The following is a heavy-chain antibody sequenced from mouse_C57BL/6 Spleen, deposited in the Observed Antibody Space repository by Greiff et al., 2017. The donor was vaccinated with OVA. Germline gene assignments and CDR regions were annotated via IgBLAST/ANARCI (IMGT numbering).Heavy chain of an antibody. Sequence: QVQLQQSGAELVKPGASVTLSCKASGYTFTEYTIHWVKQRSGQGLEWIGWFYPGSGSITYNEKFKDKATLTADKSSSTVYMEVSRVTSEVSAVYFVARHEVGGYGSRYYFDYWGQGTTLTVSS. CDR2: FYPGSGSI. V-gene: IGHV1-62-2*01. D-gene: IGHD1-1*02. CDR1: GYTFTEYT. J-gene: IGHJ2*01. CDR3: ARHEVGGYGSRYYFDY.